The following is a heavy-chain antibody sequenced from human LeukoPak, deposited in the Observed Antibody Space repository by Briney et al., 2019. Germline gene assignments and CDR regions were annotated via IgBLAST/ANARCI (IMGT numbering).Heavy chain of an antibody. V-gene: IGHV3-21*04. Sequence: GGSLRLSCAASGFTFSSYSMNWVRQAPGKGLEWVSSISSSSSYIYYADSVKGRFTISRDNAKNSLYLQMNSLRAEDTAVYYCARESSGTYYLKQWGQGTLVTVYS. CDR3: ARESSGTYYLKQ. D-gene: IGHD1-26*01. CDR1: GFTFSSYS. CDR2: ISSSSSYI. J-gene: IGHJ4*02.